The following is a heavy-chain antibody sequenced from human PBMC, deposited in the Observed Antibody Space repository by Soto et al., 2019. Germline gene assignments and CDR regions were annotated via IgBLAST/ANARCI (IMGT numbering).Heavy chain of an antibody. CDR1: GYSFTSYW. CDR2: IYPGDSDT. CDR3: ARRGVYRNYDDYYYGMDV. Sequence: GESLKISCKGSGYSFTSYWIGWVRQMPGKGLEWMGIIYPGDSDTRYSPSFQGQVTISADKSISTAYLQWSSLKASDTAMYYCARRGVYRNYDDYYYGMDVWGQGTTVTVSS. V-gene: IGHV5-51*01. J-gene: IGHJ6*02. D-gene: IGHD4-4*01.